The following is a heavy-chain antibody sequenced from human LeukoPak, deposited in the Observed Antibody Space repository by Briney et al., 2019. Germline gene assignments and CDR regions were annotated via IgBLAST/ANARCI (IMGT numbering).Heavy chain of an antibody. Sequence: SETLSLTCAVYGGSFSGYYWSWNRQPPGKGLEWIGEINHSGSTNYNPSLKSRVTIPVDTSKNQFSLKLSSVTAADTAVYYCARDVYGDYNWLDPWGQGTLVTVSS. CDR3: ARDVYGDYNWLDP. J-gene: IGHJ5*02. D-gene: IGHD4-17*01. V-gene: IGHV4-34*01. CDR2: INHSGST. CDR1: GGSFSGYY.